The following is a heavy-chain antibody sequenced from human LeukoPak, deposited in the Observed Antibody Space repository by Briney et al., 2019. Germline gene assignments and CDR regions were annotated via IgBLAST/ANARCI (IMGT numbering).Heavy chain of an antibody. CDR3: ARDLGEWGVIFFDY. Sequence: GGSLSLSCAASGFTFSDHHMDWVRQAPGKGLEWIGRSRNKGRGYSTVFAASVKGRFTISRDEPKNSLYLQMNSLKTEDTAVYYCARDLGEWGVIFFDYWGQGTLVTVSS. CDR2: SRNKGRGYST. D-gene: IGHD3-16*01. J-gene: IGHJ4*02. CDR1: GFTFSDHH. V-gene: IGHV3-72*01.